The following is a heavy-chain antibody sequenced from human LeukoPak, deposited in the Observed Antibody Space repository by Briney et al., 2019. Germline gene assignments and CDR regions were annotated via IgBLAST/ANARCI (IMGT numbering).Heavy chain of an antibody. V-gene: IGHV3-23*01. D-gene: IGHD4-17*01. CDR3: AKDDYGDYVVPFEY. CDR1: GFTFSSYA. CDR2: ISGSGGST. J-gene: IGHJ4*02. Sequence: GGSLRLSCAASGFTFSSYAMSWVRQARGKGLEWVSAISGSGGSTYYADSVKGRFTISRDNSKNTLYLQMNSLRAEDTAVYYCAKDDYGDYVVPFEYWGQGTLVTVFS.